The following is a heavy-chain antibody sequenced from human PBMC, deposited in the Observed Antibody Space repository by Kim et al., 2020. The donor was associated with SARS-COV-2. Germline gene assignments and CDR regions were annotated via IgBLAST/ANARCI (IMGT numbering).Heavy chain of an antibody. CDR3: ARDRAARGVVRGMDV. CDR1: GGTFSSYA. V-gene: IGHV1-69*13. D-gene: IGHD6-6*01. CDR2: IIPIFGTA. J-gene: IGHJ6*02. Sequence: SVKVSCKASGGTFSSYAISWVRQAPGQGLEWMGGIIPIFGTANYAQKFQGRVTITADESTSTAYMELSSLRSEDTAVYYCARDRAARGVVRGMDVWGQGTTVTVSS.